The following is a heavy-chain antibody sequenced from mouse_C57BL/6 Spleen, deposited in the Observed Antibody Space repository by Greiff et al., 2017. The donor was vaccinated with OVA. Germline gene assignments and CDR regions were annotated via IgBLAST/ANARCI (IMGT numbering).Heavy chain of an antibody. CDR3: ARDGKTAMDY. CDR1: GYAFSSSW. Sequence: QVQLKESGPELVKPGASVKISCKASGYAFSSSWMNWVKQRPGKGLEWIGRIYPGDGDTNYNGKFKGKATLTADKSSSTAYMQLSSLTSADSAVYFCARDGKTAMDYWGQGTSVTVSS. CDR2: IYPGDGDT. D-gene: IGHD2-1*01. J-gene: IGHJ4*01. V-gene: IGHV1-82*01.